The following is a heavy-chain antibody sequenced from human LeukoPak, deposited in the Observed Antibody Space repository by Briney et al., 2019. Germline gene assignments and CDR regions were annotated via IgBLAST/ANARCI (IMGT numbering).Heavy chain of an antibody. J-gene: IGHJ3*02. V-gene: IGHV3-23*01. CDR2: ISGSGGST. CDR3: AIPAGYSSGWSHAFDI. Sequence: GGSLRLSCAASGFTFSSYAMSWVRQAPGKGLEWVSAISGSGGSTYYADSVKGRFTISRDNSKNTLYLQMNSLRAEDTAVYYCAIPAGYSSGWSHAFDIWGQGTMVTVSS. D-gene: IGHD6-19*01. CDR1: GFTFSSYA.